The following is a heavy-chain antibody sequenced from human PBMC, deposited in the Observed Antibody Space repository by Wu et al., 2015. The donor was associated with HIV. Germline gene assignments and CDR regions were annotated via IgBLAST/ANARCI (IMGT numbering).Heavy chain of an antibody. D-gene: IGHD5-18*01. CDR3: AGGGGRTSMDPFDF. V-gene: IGHV1-69*13. CDR1: GATFSSYA. CDR2: LIPMYGTG. Sequence: GREVKNPGSSVRVSCKASGATFSSYALSWVRQAPGQGLEWMGRLIPMYGTGNYAQKFQGRVTITADESTSTAYMDVSGLRSDDTAVYYCAGGGGRTSMDPFDFWGQGTLVTVSS. J-gene: IGHJ4*02.